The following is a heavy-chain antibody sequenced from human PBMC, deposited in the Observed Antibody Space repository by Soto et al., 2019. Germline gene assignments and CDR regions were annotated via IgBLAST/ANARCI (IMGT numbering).Heavy chain of an antibody. CDR1: GFSLSTSGMC. V-gene: IGHV2-70*12. CDR3: AHIHQTPRGWPDPRTEVEGLSWFDP. CDR2: IDWDDDK. D-gene: IGHD6-19*01. J-gene: IGHJ5*02. Sequence: SGPTLVNPTQTLTLTCPFSGFSLSTSGMCVSWIRQPPGKALEWLARIDWDDDKYYSTSLKTRLTITKDTSKNQVVLTMTNMDPVDTATYYCAHIHQTPRGWPDPRTEVEGLSWFDPWGQGTLVTVSS.